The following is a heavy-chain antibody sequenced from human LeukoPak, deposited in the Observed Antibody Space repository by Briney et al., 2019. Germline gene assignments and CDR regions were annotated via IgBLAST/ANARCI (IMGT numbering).Heavy chain of an antibody. V-gene: IGHV3-30*09. CDR2: ISYDGSDK. J-gene: IGHJ4*02. Sequence: GGSLRLSCAASGFTFSSYDMHWVRQAPGKGLEWVAVISYDGSDKYYADSVKGRFAISRDNSKNTVYLRMNSLRVEDTAVYYCARANTPFADYWGQGTLVTVSS. D-gene: IGHD2-2*02. CDR3: ARANTPFADY. CDR1: GFTFSSYD.